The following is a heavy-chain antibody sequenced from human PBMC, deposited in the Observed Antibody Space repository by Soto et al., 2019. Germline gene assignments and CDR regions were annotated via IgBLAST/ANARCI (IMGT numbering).Heavy chain of an antibody. CDR1: GFNFSSYA. V-gene: IGHV3-23*01. CDR2: ITGSGGTR. D-gene: IGHD6-19*01. CDR3: AKGPLGAVAGVERYFDF. J-gene: IGHJ4*02. Sequence: EVQLLESGGGLVQPGGSLRLSCAASGFNFSSYAMNWVRQAPGKGLEWVSAITGSGGTRYYADSVKGRFTISRDNSKNTLYLQMNSLRPEDTAIYYCAKGPLGAVAGVERYFDFWGQGTLVTVSS.